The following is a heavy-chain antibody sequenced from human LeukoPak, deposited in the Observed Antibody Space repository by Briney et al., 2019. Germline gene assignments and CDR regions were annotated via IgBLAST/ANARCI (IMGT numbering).Heavy chain of an antibody. J-gene: IGHJ4*02. CDR3: ARSRERICTNPPCYVDLQAT. D-gene: IGHD2-8*01. Sequence: SETLSLTCTVSGGSISSGSYYWTWIRQPAGKGLEWIGRIYITESANYYSSLESRVTILVDTSKNQFFLKLSSVTAAETDIYGCARSRERICTNPPCYVDLQATWGQGALVTVSP. CDR2: IYITESA. V-gene: IGHV4-61*02. CDR1: GGSISSGSYY.